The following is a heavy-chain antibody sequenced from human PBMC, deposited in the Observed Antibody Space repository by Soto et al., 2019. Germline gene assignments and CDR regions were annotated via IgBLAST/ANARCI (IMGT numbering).Heavy chain of an antibody. CDR3: AKGGAIVAAGTRVYLYNAMDV. CDR2: INPNSGDT. D-gene: IGHD1-26*01. J-gene: IGHJ6*02. CDR1: GYTFTGYY. Sequence: VASVKVSCKASGYTFTGYYVHWVRQAPGQGLEWMGWINPNSGDTYLAQRFQGRVTMNRDTSIGTAYMELRGLTSDDTAEYYCAKGGAIVAAGTRVYLYNAMDVWGQGTTVTVSS. V-gene: IGHV1-2*02.